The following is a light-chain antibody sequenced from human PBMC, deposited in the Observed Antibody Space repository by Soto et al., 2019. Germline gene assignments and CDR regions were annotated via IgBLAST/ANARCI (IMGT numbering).Light chain of an antibody. V-gene: IGLV2-14*01. J-gene: IGLJ2*01. CDR2: DVS. CDR1: SSDVGGYNY. Sequence: QSVLTQPASVSGSPGQSSTISCTGTSSDVGGYNYVSWYQQHPGKAPNLIIFDVSNRPSGVSNRFSGSKSGNSASLTISGLQAEDEADYYCSSYTGSNTPVVFGGWTKLTVL. CDR3: SSYTGSNTPVV.